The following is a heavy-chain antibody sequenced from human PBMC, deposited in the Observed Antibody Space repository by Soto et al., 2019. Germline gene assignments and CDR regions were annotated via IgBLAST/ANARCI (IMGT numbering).Heavy chain of an antibody. CDR1: GGTFSSYA. CDR3: AGYRVRGVITLPTED. D-gene: IGHD3-10*01. V-gene: IGHV1-69*12. CDR2: IIPIFGTA. J-gene: IGHJ4*02. Sequence: QVQLVQSGAEVKKPGSSVKVSCKASGGTFSSYAISWVRQAPGQGLEWMGGIIPIFGTANYAQKFQGRVTITADESTSTAYMELSSRRSEDTAVYYCAGYRVRGVITLPTEDWGQGTLVTVSS.